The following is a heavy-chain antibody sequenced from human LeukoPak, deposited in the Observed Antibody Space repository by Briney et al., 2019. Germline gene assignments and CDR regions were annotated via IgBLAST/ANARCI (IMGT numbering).Heavy chain of an antibody. Sequence: EGSLRLSCAASGFTFSDYYVSWIRQAPGKGLEWISYITTSSDSTIYYADSVKGRFTVSRDNAENSLYLQMNSLRAEDTAVYYCAREGSYRFRGPFDIWGQGTMVTVSS. CDR1: GFTFSDYY. CDR3: AREGSYRFRGPFDI. V-gene: IGHV3-11*01. J-gene: IGHJ3*02. D-gene: IGHD3-16*02. CDR2: ITTSSDSTI.